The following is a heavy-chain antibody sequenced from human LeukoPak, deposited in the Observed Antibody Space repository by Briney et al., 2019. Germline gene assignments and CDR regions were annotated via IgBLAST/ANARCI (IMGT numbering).Heavy chain of an antibody. CDR1: TFAFANHE. CDR3: ARGRQNYGDYPY. Sequence: GGSLRLSCTASTFAFANHEMTWVRQAPGKGLDWVSVLYYGVSTFYKDSVKGRFTTSGDNFNNTVYLQMNSLRAEDTAVYYCARGRQNYGDYPYWGQGTLVTVSS. D-gene: IGHD4-17*01. CDR2: LYYGVST. J-gene: IGHJ4*02. V-gene: IGHV3-53*01.